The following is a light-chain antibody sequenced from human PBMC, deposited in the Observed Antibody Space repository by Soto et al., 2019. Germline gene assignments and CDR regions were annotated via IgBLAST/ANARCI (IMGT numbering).Light chain of an antibody. CDR2: GAS. Sequence: EVVLTQSPGTLSLSPGERDTLSCRASQSISSSYLAWYQQKPGQAPRLLIYGASSRATGIPDRFSGSGSGTDFTLTISRLEPEDFAVYYCQQYGRSPQTCGQGTKVEIK. J-gene: IGKJ1*01. CDR3: QQYGRSPQT. CDR1: QSISSSY. V-gene: IGKV3-20*01.